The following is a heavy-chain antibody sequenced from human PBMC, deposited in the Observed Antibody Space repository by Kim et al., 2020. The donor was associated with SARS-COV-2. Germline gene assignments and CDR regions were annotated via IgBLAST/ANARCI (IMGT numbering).Heavy chain of an antibody. CDR3: ARAGKYYDILTGYWGYYYYMDV. CDR2: INPSGGST. CDR1: GYTFTSYY. J-gene: IGHJ6*03. D-gene: IGHD3-9*01. Sequence: ASVKVSCKASGYTFTSYYMHWVRQAPGQGLEWMGIINPSGGSTSYAQKFQGRVTMTRDTSTSTVYMELSSLRSEDTAVYYCARAGKYYDILTGYWGYYYYMDVWGKGTTVTVSS. V-gene: IGHV1-46*01.